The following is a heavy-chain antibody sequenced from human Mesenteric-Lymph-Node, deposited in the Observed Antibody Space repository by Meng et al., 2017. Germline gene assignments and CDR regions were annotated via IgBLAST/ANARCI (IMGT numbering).Heavy chain of an antibody. V-gene: IGHV1-2*02. CDR1: GYTFTGYY. Sequence: ASVKVSCKASGYTFTGYYMHWVRQAPGQGLEWMGWINPNSGGTNYAQKFQGRVTMTRNTSISTAYMELSSLRSEDTAVYYCAWHYDSSGYSEIDYWGQGTLVTVSS. J-gene: IGHJ4*02. CDR3: AWHYDSSGYSEIDY. CDR2: INPNSGGT. D-gene: IGHD3-22*01.